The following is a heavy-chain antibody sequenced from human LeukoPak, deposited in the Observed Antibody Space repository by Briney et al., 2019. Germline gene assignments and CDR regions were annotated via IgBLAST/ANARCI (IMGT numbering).Heavy chain of an antibody. J-gene: IGHJ4*02. D-gene: IGHD3-10*01. Sequence: PSETLSLTCAVYGGSFSGYYWSWIRQPPGKGLEWIGSIYHSGSTYYNPSLKSRVTISVDTSKNQFSLKLSSVTAADTAVYYCARVGYYGSGSYYFDYWGQGTLVTVSS. CDR3: ARVGYYGSGSYYFDY. CDR2: IYHSGST. V-gene: IGHV4-34*01. CDR1: GGSFSGYY.